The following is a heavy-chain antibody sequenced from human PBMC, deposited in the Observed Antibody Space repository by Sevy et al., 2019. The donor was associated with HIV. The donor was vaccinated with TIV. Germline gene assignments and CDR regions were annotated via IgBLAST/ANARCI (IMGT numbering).Heavy chain of an antibody. V-gene: IGHV3-11*04. CDR1: GFSFRDNY. CDR3: AGGKYWFDP. Sequence: GGSLRLSCAAPGFSFRDNYITWIRQAPGKGLEWVSHISPSGKTISYAGSVKGRFTISKSNAKNSLYLQMNSLRVEDTAVYYCAGGKYWFDPWGQGTLVTVSS. CDR2: ISPSGKTI. J-gene: IGHJ5*02.